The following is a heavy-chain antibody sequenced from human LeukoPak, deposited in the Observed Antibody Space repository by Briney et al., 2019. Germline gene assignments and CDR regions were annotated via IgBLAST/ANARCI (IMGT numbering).Heavy chain of an antibody. D-gene: IGHD2-2*01. CDR1: GFTFSSYT. CDR3: ARGFGGYCSSTSCLVTIDY. V-gene: IGHV3-21*01. CDR2: ICSTRTYI. J-gene: IGHJ4*02. Sequence: GGSLRLCCAASGFTFSSYTMNWVRQAAGKGPEWVSSICSTRTYICYADSLKGRYTISRDNAKNSLYLQMDSLRAEDTAVYYCARGFGGYCSSTSCLVTIDYWGQGTLVTVSS.